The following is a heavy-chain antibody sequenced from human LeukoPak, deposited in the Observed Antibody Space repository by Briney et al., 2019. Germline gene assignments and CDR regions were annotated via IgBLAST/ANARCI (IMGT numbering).Heavy chain of an antibody. Sequence: GGSLRLSCAASGFTFSSYAMSWVRQAPGKGLGWVSGISWNSGSIGYADSVKGRFTISRDNAKNSLYLQMNSLRAEDMALYYCARSRSDYGGNSWFDPWGQGTLVTVSS. CDR2: ISWNSGSI. D-gene: IGHD4-23*01. CDR1: GFTFSSYA. V-gene: IGHV3-9*03. J-gene: IGHJ5*02. CDR3: ARSRSDYGGNSWFDP.